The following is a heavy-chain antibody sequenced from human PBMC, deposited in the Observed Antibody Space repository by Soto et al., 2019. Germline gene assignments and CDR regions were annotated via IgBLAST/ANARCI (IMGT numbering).Heavy chain of an antibody. CDR1: GFTVTTNS. V-gene: IGHV3-53*01. J-gene: IGHJ4*02. Sequence: GGSLRLSCAASGFTVTTNSFTWVRQAPGKGLEWVSVIYSGGNSYYADSVKGRFSISRDNSKNTLYLQMNSLRAEDTAVYYCARPLSAVAGRPLHNWGQGTLVTVSS. CDR3: ARPLSAVAGRPLHN. D-gene: IGHD6-19*01. CDR2: IYSGGNS.